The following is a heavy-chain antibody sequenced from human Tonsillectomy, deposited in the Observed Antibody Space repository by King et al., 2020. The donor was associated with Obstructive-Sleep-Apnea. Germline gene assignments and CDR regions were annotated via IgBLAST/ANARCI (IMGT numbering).Heavy chain of an antibody. CDR1: GFTVSSNY. V-gene: IGHV3-66*01. Sequence: VQLVESGGGLVQRGGSLRLSCAASGFTVSSNYMSWVRQAPGKGLEWVSVIYSGGGTYYADSVKGRFTISRDNSKNTLYFQMNSLRVEDTAVYYCARDGSIAARGGSFDYWGLGTLVTVSS. CDR3: ARDGSIAARGGSFDY. CDR2: IYSGGGT. D-gene: IGHD6-6*01. J-gene: IGHJ4*02.